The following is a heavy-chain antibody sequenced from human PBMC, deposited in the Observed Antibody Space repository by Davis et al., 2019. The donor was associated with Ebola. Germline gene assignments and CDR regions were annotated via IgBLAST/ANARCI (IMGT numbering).Heavy chain of an antibody. D-gene: IGHD1-1*01. CDR3: AKMNWKVVAY. J-gene: IGHJ4*02. V-gene: IGHV3-23*01. CDR1: GFTFSNYA. CDR2: ISGSGDAT. Sequence: PGGSLRLSCAASGFTFSNYAMSWVRQAPGKGLEWVSAISGSGDATYYADSVKGRFTISRDNSKNTLYLQMTSLTAEDAAVYYCAKMNWKVVAYWGQGTLVTVSS.